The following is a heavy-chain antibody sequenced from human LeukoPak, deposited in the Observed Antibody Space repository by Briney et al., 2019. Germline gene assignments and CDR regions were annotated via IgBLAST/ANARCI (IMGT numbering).Heavy chain of an antibody. J-gene: IGHJ4*02. D-gene: IGHD2-2*01. V-gene: IGHV1-46*01. CDR2: INPSGGST. CDR1: GYTFTSYY. Sequence: GASVKVSCKASGYTFTSYYMHWVRQAPGQGLEWMGIINPSGGSTSYAQKFQGRVTMTRDTSTSTVYMELSSLRSEDTAVYYCARDRKGCSSTSCPSDYWGQGTLVTVSS. CDR3: ARDRKGCSSTSCPSDY.